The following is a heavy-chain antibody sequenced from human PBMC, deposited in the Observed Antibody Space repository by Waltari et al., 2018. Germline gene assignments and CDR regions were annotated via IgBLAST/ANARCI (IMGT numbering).Heavy chain of an antibody. CDR1: GYTFTGYY. J-gene: IGHJ1*01. CDR3: ASVGVDLRAAVAGTYQH. V-gene: IGHV1-2*02. Sequence: QVQLVQSGAEVKKPGASVKVSCKASGYTFTGYYMHWVRQAPGQGLEWMGWSNPNRGGTNYAQKFQGRVTMTRDTSISTAYMELGRLRSDDTAVYYCASVGVDLRAAVAGTYQHWGQGTLVTVSS. CDR2: SNPNRGGT. D-gene: IGHD6-19*01.